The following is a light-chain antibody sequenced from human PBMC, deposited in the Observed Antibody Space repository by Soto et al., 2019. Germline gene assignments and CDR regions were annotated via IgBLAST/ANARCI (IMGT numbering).Light chain of an antibody. J-gene: IGLJ2*01. CDR3: CSYAGSSTPVV. V-gene: IGLV2-23*01. CDR2: EGS. CDR1: SSDVGSYNL. Sequence: QSALTQPASVSGSPGQSITISCTGTSSDVGSYNLVSWYQQHPGKAPKLMIYEGSKRPSGVSNRFSGCKSGNTASLTISGLQAEEEADYYCCSYAGSSTPVVFGGGTKLTVL.